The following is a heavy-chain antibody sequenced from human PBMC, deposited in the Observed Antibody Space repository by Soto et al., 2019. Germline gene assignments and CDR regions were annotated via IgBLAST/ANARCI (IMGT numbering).Heavy chain of an antibody. V-gene: IGHV3-74*01. CDR3: VRGRPRAVSPLPLFDY. J-gene: IGHJ4*02. D-gene: IGHD6-25*01. Sequence: TGGSLRLSCAASGFTFGNFWMHWVRQVPGKGLVWISRTNNDGDNTVYADSVKGRFTISRDNSKNTLYLQMNSLRVDDTALYYCVRGRPRAVSPLPLFDYWGQGTLVTVSS. CDR1: GFTFGNFW. CDR2: TNNDGDNT.